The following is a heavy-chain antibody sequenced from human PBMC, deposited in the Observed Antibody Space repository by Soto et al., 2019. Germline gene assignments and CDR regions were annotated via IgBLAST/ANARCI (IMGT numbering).Heavy chain of an antibody. CDR1: GYTFTSYA. Sequence: QVQLVQSGAEVKKPGASVKFSCKASGYTFTSYAMHWVLQAPGQRLEWMRWINAGNGNTKYSQKFQGRVTITRDTSASTAYMELSSLRSEDTAVYYCARLDYGDYELDYWGQGTLVTVSS. CDR2: INAGNGNT. CDR3: ARLDYGDYELDY. V-gene: IGHV1-3*01. D-gene: IGHD4-17*01. J-gene: IGHJ4*02.